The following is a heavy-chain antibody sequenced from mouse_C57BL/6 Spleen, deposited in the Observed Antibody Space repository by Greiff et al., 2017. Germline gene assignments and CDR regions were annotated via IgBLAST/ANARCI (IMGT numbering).Heavy chain of an antibody. CDR3: ARGEAQAKDYAIDY. CDR2: IYPGGGYS. J-gene: IGHJ4*01. D-gene: IGHD3-2*02. Sequence: QVHVKQSGAELVRPGTSVKMSCKASGYTFTNYWIGWAKQRPGHGLEWIGDIYPGGGYSNYNEKFKGKATLTADKSSTTAYMQFSSLTSYDSSIYYCARGEAQAKDYAIDYWGQGTSVTVSS. V-gene: IGHV1-63*01. CDR1: GYTFTNYW.